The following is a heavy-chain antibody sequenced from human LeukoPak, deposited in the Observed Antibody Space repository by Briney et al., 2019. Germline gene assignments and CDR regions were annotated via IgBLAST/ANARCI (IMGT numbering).Heavy chain of an antibody. V-gene: IGHV3-53*01. CDR3: ARVKMATIDY. J-gene: IGHJ4*02. D-gene: IGHD5-24*01. Sequence: GGSLRLSCAASGFTVSSNYMSWVRQAPGKGMEWVSVIYSGGSTYYADSVKGRFTISRDNSKNTLYLQMNSLRAEDTAVYYCARVKMATIDYWGQGTLVTVSS. CDR2: IYSGGST. CDR1: GFTVSSNY.